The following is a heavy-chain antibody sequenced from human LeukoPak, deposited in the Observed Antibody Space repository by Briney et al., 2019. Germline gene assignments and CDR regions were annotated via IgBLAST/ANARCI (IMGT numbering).Heavy chain of an antibody. Sequence: SETLSLTCTVSGGSISSYYWSWIRQPPGKGLEWIGEINHSGSTNYNPSLKSRVTISVDTSKNQFSLKLSSVTAADTAVYYCARGRIAAAGRYYFDYWGQGTLVTVSS. CDR2: INHSGST. CDR1: GGSISSYY. J-gene: IGHJ4*02. CDR3: ARGRIAAAGRYYFDY. D-gene: IGHD6-13*01. V-gene: IGHV4-34*01.